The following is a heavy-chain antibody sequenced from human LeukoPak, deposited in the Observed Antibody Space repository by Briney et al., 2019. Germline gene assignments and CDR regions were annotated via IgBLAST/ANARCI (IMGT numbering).Heavy chain of an antibody. CDR3: ATEGGSGSYYGDDAFDM. Sequence: GGSLRLACVASGFTFSRHDMNWVRQAPGKGLEWVAVISYDGSNKYYADSVKGRFTISRDNSKNTLYLQMNSLKTEDTAVYYCATEGGSGSYYGDDAFDMWGQGTMVTVSS. J-gene: IGHJ3*02. D-gene: IGHD3-10*01. CDR2: ISYDGSNK. CDR1: GFTFSRHD. V-gene: IGHV3-30*03.